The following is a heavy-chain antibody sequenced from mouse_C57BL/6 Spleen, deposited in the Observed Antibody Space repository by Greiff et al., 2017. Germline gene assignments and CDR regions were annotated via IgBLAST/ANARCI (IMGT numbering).Heavy chain of an antibody. D-gene: IGHD1-1*01. V-gene: IGHV1-61*01. CDR1: GYTFTSYW. CDR2: IYPSDSET. Sequence: QVQLQQSGAELVRPGSSVKLSCKASGYTFTSYWMDWVKQRPGQGLEWIGNIYPSDSETHYNQKFKDKATLTVDKSSSTAYMQLSSLTSEDSAVYYCARNYGRVPFAYWGQGTLVTVSA. CDR3: ARNYGRVPFAY. J-gene: IGHJ3*01.